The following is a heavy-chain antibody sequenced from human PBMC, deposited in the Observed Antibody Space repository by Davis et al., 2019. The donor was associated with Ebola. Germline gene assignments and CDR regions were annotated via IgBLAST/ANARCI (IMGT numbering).Heavy chain of an antibody. CDR3: ARGIDFWSGYN. J-gene: IGHJ4*02. D-gene: IGHD3-3*01. CDR1: GFTFSSYS. CDR2: ISSSSSYI. V-gene: IGHV3-21*01. Sequence: GESLKISCAASGFTFSSYSMNWVRQAPGKGLEWVSSISSSSSYIYYADSVKGRFTISRDNSKNTLYLQMNSLRAEDTAVYYCARGIDFWSGYNWGQGTLVTVSS.